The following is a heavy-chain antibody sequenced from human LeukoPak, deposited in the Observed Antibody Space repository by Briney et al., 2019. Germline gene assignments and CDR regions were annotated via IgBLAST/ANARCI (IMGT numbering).Heavy chain of an antibody. Sequence: PSETLSLTCTVSGGSISSYYWSWIRQPPGKGLEWIGYIYYSESTNYNPSLKSRVTISVDTSKNQFSLKLSSVTAADTAAYYCARGRGSSWYDYWGQGTLVTVSS. CDR2: IYYSEST. J-gene: IGHJ4*02. CDR3: ARGRGSSWYDY. D-gene: IGHD6-13*01. CDR1: GGSISSYY. V-gene: IGHV4-59*12.